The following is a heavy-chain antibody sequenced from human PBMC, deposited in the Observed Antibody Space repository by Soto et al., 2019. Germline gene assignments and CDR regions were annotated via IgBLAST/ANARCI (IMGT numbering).Heavy chain of an antibody. CDR2: ISDDGSNK. J-gene: IGHJ5*02. Sequence: QVQLVESGGGVVQPGRSLRLSCAASGFTFSRHGMHWVRQAPGKGLDWVAVISDDGSNKYYGDSVKGRFTISRDNSKNTLYLKKNSLRAEDSGVYYCAKAGGKRLTPFDPWGQGTLVTVSS. D-gene: IGHD3-16*01. CDR1: GFTFSRHG. CDR3: AKAGGKRLTPFDP. V-gene: IGHV3-30*18.